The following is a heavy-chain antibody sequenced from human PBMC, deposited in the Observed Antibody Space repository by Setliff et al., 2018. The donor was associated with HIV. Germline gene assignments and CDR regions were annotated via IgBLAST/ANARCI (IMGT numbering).Heavy chain of an antibody. Sequence: GGSLRLSCGASGFTFSSFAMNWVRHAPGKGLEWVSAVSGSGTATEYADSVKGRFTISRDNSKNALYLEMNNLRAEDTAIYYCVPESSTFVYWGPGTLVTVSS. CDR3: VPESSTFVY. D-gene: IGHD2-2*01. CDR1: GFTFSSFA. CDR2: VSGSGTAT. J-gene: IGHJ4*02. V-gene: IGHV3-23*01.